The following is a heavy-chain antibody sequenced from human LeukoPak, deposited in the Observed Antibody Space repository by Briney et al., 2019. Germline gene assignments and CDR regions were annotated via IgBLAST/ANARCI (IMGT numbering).Heavy chain of an antibody. J-gene: IGHJ4*02. D-gene: IGHD2-15*01. CDR1: GFTFSSYS. Sequence: PGGSLRLSCAASGFTFSSYSMNWVRQAPGKGLEWVSSISSSSSYIYYADSVKGRFTISRGNAKNSLYLQMNSLRAEDTAVYYCARGDDIVVVVAASPFGYWGQGTLVTVSS. V-gene: IGHV3-21*01. CDR3: ARGDDIVVVVAASPFGY. CDR2: ISSSSSYI.